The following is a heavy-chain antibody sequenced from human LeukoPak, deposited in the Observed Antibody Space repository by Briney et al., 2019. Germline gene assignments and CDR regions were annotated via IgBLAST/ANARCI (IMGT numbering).Heavy chain of an antibody. J-gene: IGHJ4*02. CDR1: GDSIRTSSSY. Sequence: SETLSLTCTVSGDSIRTSSSYWGWIRQPPGKGLGWIGRIHTSGSTNYNPSLKSRVTMSVDTSKNQFSLKLSSVTAADTAVYYCARDTYYYGSGSYRLDYWGQGTLVTVSS. CDR2: IHTSGST. D-gene: IGHD3-10*01. V-gene: IGHV4-39*07. CDR3: ARDTYYYGSGSYRLDY.